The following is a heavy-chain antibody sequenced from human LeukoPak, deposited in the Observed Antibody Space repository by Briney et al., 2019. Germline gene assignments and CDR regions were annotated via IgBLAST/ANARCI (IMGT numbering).Heavy chain of an antibody. Sequence: GESLKISCKGSGYSFNTYWIGWVRQMPGKGLEWMGIIYPDDSDTRYSPSFHGQVTMSVDKSINTAYLQWSSLKASDTAVYYCARPLLRYFDTHAFDLWGQGTMVTVSS. CDR3: ARPLLRYFDTHAFDL. CDR1: GYSFNTYW. CDR2: IYPDDSDT. J-gene: IGHJ3*01. D-gene: IGHD3-9*01. V-gene: IGHV5-51*01.